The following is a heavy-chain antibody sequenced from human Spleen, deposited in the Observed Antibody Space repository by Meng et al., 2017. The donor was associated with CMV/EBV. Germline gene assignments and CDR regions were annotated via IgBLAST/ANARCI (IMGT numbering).Heavy chain of an antibody. CDR2: ISWDGGST. D-gene: IGHD5-24*01. CDR1: GFTFDDYT. V-gene: IGHV3-43*01. Sequence: ATSGFTFDDYTMHWVRQAPGKGLEWVSLISWDGGSTYYADSVKGRFTISRDNSKNSLYLQMNSLRTEDTALYYCAKDLGDGYNYFDYWGQGTLVTVSS. J-gene: IGHJ4*02. CDR3: AKDLGDGYNYFDY.